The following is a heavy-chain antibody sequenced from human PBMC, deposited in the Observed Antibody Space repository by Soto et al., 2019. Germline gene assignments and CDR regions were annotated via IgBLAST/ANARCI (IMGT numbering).Heavy chain of an antibody. D-gene: IGHD3-16*01. CDR2: IYYSGST. CDR1: GGSISSGGYY. V-gene: IGHV4-31*03. Sequence: QVQLQESGPGLVKPSQTLSLTCTVSGGSISSGGYYWSWIRQHPGKGLEWIGYIYYSGSTYYNPSRKSRVTISVDTSKNQFSLKLSSVTAADTAVYYCATARVPLGDWFDPWGQGTLVTVSS. J-gene: IGHJ5*02. CDR3: ATARVPLGDWFDP.